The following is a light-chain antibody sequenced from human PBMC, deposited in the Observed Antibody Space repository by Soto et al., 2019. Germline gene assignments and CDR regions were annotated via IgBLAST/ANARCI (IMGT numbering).Light chain of an antibody. CDR1: QSVTRD. CDR2: AAS. J-gene: IGKJ1*01. CDR3: QQSYITPWT. Sequence: DIQMTQSPYSLSASVGDRVSITCRASQSVTRDLNWYQQKPGKAPKLLIYAASSLQSGVPSRFSGSGSGTDFTLTISSLQPEDFATYFCQQSYITPWTFGRGTTVEI. V-gene: IGKV1-39*01.